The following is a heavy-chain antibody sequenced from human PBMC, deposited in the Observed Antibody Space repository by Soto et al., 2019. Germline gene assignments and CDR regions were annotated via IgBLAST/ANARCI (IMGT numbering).Heavy chain of an antibody. CDR2: IIPVFGTT. Sequence: QVQLVQSVAEVKKPGSSVRVSCKASGGTLNSYTISWVRQAPGQGLEWMGGIIPVFGTTDYAQKFQGRVTITADQSAGTAYLALFSLRSEDTAIYYCSISNSYGRGDFWGQGTLVTVSS. V-gene: IGHV1-69*01. CDR3: SISNSYGRGDF. D-gene: IGHD4-17*01. CDR1: GGTLNSYT. J-gene: IGHJ4*02.